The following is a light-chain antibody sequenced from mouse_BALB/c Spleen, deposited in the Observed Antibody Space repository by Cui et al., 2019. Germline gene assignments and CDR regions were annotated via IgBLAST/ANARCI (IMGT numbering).Light chain of an antibody. CDR1: SSVSY. V-gene: IGKV4-57*01. CDR2: STC. CDR3: QQRSSYPFT. J-gene: IGKJ4*01. Sequence: QIVLTQSPAIMSASPGEKVTITCSASSSVSYIPWFQQKPGTSPKLWIYSTCNRASGVPARFSGSGSGTSYSLTISRMEAEDAATYYCQQRSSYPFTFGSGTKLEIK.